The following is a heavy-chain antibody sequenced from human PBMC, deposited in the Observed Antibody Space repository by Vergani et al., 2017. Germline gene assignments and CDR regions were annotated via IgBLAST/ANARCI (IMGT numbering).Heavy chain of an antibody. J-gene: IGHJ6*02. D-gene: IGHD1-26*01. CDR1: GGSISSGGYS. CDR3: ARHGIEEGGSDPGDYYYYGMDV. Sequence: QLQLQESGSGLVKPSQTLSLTCAVSGGSISSGGYSWSWIRQPPGKGLEWIGYIYHSGSTYYNPSLKSRVTISVDRSKNQFSLKLSSVTAADTAVYYCARHGIEEGGSDPGDYYYYGMDVWGQGTTVTVSS. V-gene: IGHV4-30-2*01. CDR2: IYHSGST.